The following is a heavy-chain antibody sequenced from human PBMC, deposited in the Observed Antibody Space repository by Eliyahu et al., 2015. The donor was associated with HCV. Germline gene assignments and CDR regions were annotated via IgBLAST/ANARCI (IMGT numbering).Heavy chain of an antibody. V-gene: IGHV3-13*01. CDR1: GXTFSXXD. J-gene: IGHJ2*01. Sequence: EVQLVESGGGLVQPGGSXXXSCAASGXTFSXXDMHWVRQATGKGLEWVSAIGTAGDTYYPGSVKGRFTISRENAKNSLYLQMNSLRAGDTAVYYCARDSSWYFDLWDRGTLVTVSS. CDR3: ARDSSWYFDL. D-gene: IGHD6-13*01. CDR2: IGTAGDT.